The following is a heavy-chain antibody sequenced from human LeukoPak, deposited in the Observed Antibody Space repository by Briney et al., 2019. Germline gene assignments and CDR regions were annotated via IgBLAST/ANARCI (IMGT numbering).Heavy chain of an antibody. Sequence: SETLSLTCTVSGGSISSYYWSWIRQPPGKGLEWIGYIYYSGSTNHNPSLKSRVTISVDTSKNQFSLKLSSVTAADTAVYYCARRGYSGYDYGGRFYYFDYWGQGTLVTVSS. J-gene: IGHJ4*02. CDR1: GGSISSYY. CDR3: ARRGYSGYDYGGRFYYFDY. D-gene: IGHD5-12*01. CDR2: IYYSGST. V-gene: IGHV4-59*01.